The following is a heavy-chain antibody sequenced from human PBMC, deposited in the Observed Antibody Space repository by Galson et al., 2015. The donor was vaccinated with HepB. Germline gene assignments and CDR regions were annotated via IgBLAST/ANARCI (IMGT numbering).Heavy chain of an antibody. CDR3: ATGGLGELSRLPSGY. Sequence: SVKVSCKASGGTFSSYAISWVRQAPGQGLEWMGGIIPIFGTANYAQKFQGRVTITADESTSTAYMELSSLRSEDTAVYYCATGGLGELSRLPSGYWGQGTLVTVSS. CDR2: IIPIFGTA. CDR1: GGTFSSYA. D-gene: IGHD3-16*02. J-gene: IGHJ4*02. V-gene: IGHV1-69*13.